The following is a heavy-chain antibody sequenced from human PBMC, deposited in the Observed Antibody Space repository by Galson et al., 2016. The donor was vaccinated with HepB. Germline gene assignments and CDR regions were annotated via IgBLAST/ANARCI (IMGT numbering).Heavy chain of an antibody. CDR2: ISSSSSYI. CDR1: GFTFSNYW. J-gene: IGHJ4*02. D-gene: IGHD6-13*01. V-gene: IGHV3-21*01. Sequence: SLRLSCAASGFTFSNYWMTWVRQAPGKGLEWVSFISSSSSYIYYADSVKGRFTISRDNAKDSVYLQMNSLRAEDTAVYYCARFLDNPERMSSSWYVAFSIWGQGTLGTVSS. CDR3: ARFLDNPERMSSSWYVAFSI.